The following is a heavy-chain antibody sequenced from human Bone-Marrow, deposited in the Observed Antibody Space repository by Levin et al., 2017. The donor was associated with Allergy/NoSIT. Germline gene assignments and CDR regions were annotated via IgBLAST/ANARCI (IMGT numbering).Heavy chain of an antibody. V-gene: IGHV3-7*01. Sequence: LSLTCAASGFTFSRSWMSWVRQAPGKGLEWVANINEDAREKYYVDSVKGRFTISRDNTENSLYLQMNSLRAEDTAIYYCARGYCSAGRCYGAGYDYWGQGTLITVSS. CDR2: INEDAREK. J-gene: IGHJ4*02. CDR3: ARGYCSAGRCYGAGYDY. CDR1: GFTFSRSW. D-gene: IGHD2-15*01.